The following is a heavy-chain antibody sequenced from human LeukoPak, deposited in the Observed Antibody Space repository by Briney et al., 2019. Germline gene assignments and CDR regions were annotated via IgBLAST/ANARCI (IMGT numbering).Heavy chain of an antibody. CDR1: GGSFSSYY. V-gene: IGHV4-39*01. D-gene: IGHD3-22*01. CDR2: IYYSGST. Sequence: PSETLSLTCAVYGGSFSSYYWGWIRQPPGKGLEWIGSIYYSGSTYYNPSLKSRVTISVDTSKNQFSLKLSSVTAADTAVYYCARRADGEDGSSGYVDYWGQGTLVTVSS. J-gene: IGHJ4*02. CDR3: ARRADGEDGSSGYVDY.